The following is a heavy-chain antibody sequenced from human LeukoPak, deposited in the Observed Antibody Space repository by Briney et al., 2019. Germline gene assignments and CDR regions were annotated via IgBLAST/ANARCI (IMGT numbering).Heavy chain of an antibody. V-gene: IGHV4-30-4*08. D-gene: IGHD3-22*01. CDR3: ARTTYYYDSSGYFTFDY. CDR1: GGSTSSGDYY. CDR2: IYYSGST. Sequence: SQTLSLTCTVSGGSTSSGDYYWSWIRQPPGKGLEWIGYIYYSGSTYYNPSLKSRVTISVDTSKNQFSLKLSSVTAADTAVYYCARTTYYYDSSGYFTFDYWGQGTLVTVSS. J-gene: IGHJ4*02.